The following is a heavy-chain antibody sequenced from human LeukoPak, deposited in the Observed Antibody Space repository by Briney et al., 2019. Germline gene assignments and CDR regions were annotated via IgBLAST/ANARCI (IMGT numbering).Heavy chain of an antibody. CDR1: GYTFTSYY. CDR2: INPSDGST. D-gene: IGHD4-17*01. J-gene: IGHJ4*02. Sequence: GASVKVSCKASGYTFTSYYMHWVRQAPGQGLEWMGIINPSDGSTSYAQKFQGRATMTRDTSTSTVYMELGSLRSEDTAVYYCARRDYGDPRAFDYWGQGTLVTVSS. CDR3: ARRDYGDPRAFDY. V-gene: IGHV1-46*01.